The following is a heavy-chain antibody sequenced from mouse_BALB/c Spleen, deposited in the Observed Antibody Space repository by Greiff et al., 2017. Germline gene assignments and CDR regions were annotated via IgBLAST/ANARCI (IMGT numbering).Heavy chain of an antibody. CDR2: ILPGSGST. V-gene: IGHV1-9*01. CDR3: ARPLYYGSS. D-gene: IGHD1-1*01. J-gene: IGHJ2*01. Sequence: VQLQQSGAELMKPGASVKISCTATGYTFSSYWIEWVKQRPGHGLEWIGEILPGSGSTNNNEKFKGKATFTADTSSNTAYMQLSSLTSEDSAVYYCARPLYYGSSWGQGTTLTVSS. CDR1: GYTFSSYW.